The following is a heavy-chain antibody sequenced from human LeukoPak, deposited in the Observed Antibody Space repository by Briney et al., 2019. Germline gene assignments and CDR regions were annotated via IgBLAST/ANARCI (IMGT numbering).Heavy chain of an antibody. J-gene: IGHJ4*02. Sequence: ASVTVSCKASGYTFTDYYMHWVRQAPGQGLEWMGWINPNSGGTNYAQKFQGRVTMTRDTSISTAYMELSRLRSDDTAVSYCARASYYYDSSGYPGYYFDYWGQGTLVTVSS. V-gene: IGHV1-2*02. D-gene: IGHD3-22*01. CDR1: GYTFTDYY. CDR3: ARASYYYDSSGYPGYYFDY. CDR2: INPNSGGT.